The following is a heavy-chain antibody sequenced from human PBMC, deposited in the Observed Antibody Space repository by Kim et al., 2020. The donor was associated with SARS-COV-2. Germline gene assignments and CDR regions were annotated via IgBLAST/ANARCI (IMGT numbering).Heavy chain of an antibody. CDR1: GFTFSSYG. Sequence: GGSLRLSCAASGFTFSSYGMHWVRQAPGKGLEWVAVISYDGSNKYYADSVKGRFTISRDNSKNTLYLQMNSLRAEDTAVYYCAKDQQWLVGDYFDYWGQGTLVTVSS. CDR3: AKDQQWLVGDYFDY. CDR2: ISYDGSNK. V-gene: IGHV3-30*18. D-gene: IGHD6-19*01. J-gene: IGHJ4*02.